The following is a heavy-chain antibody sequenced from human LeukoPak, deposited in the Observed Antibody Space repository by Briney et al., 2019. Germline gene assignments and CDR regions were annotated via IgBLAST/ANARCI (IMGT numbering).Heavy chain of an antibody. CDR3: ARKGYCSSTSCYGKIDYYYYHMDV. D-gene: IGHD2-2*01. V-gene: IGHV1-69*13. CDR2: IIPIFGTA. CDR1: GGTFSSSA. Sequence: SVKVSCKASGGTFSSSAISWVRQAPGQGLEWMGGIIPIFGTANYAQKFQGRVTITADESTSTAYMELSSLRSEDTAVYYCARKGYCSSTSCYGKIDYYYYHMDVWGNGTTVTVSS. J-gene: IGHJ6*03.